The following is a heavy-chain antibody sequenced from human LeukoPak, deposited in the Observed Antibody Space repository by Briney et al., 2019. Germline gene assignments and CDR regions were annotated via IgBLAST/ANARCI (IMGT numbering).Heavy chain of an antibody. CDR1: GGSISSYY. Sequence: SETLSLTCTVSGGSISSYYWSWIRQPPGKGLEWIGYIYYSGSTNYNPSLKSRVTISVDTSKNQFSLRLSSVTTADTAVYYCARVTGYVMEDYFDYWGQGTLVTVSS. D-gene: IGHD6-13*01. J-gene: IGHJ4*02. CDR3: ARVTGYVMEDYFDY. V-gene: IGHV4-59*01. CDR2: IYYSGST.